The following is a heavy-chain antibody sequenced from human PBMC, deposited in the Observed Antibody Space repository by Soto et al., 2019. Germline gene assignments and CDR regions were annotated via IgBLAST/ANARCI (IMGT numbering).Heavy chain of an antibody. CDR2: ISGSGGST. D-gene: IGHD4-17*01. CDR3: AKANGYYGRYDY. J-gene: IGHJ4*02. CDR1: GFTFSSYA. Sequence: EVQLLESGGGLVQPGGSLRLSCAASGFTFSSYAMSCVRQAPGKGLEWVSAISGSGGSTYYADSVKGRFTISRDNSKTTLYLQMNSLRAEDTAVYYCAKANGYYGRYDYWCQGTLVTVSS. V-gene: IGHV3-23*01.